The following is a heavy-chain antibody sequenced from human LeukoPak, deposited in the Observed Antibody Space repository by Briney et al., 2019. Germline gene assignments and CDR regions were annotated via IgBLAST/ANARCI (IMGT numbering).Heavy chain of an antibody. J-gene: IGHJ4*02. Sequence: PSQTLSLTCAVSGVSISSGGYSWSWLRQPPGKGLEWIGYIYHSGSTYYNPSLKSRVTISVDRSKNQFSLKLSSVTAADTAVYYCARGDYFDYWGQGTLVTVSS. V-gene: IGHV4-30-2*01. CDR3: ARGDYFDY. CDR2: IYHSGST. CDR1: GVSISSGGYS.